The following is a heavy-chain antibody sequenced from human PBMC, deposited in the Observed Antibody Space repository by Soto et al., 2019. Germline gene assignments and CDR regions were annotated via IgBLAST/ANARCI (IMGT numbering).Heavy chain of an antibody. J-gene: IGHJ5*02. CDR3: ARGQRFSDWFDP. V-gene: IGHV4-4*07. D-gene: IGHD3-3*01. CDR1: GDSMSIYY. CDR2: VYSSGGT. Sequence: SETLSLTCTVSGDSMSIYYWTWIRQPAGKGLEWIGRVYSSGGTHYNPSLKSRVTISLDTSKNQFSLRLLSVTDADTAVYYCARGQRFSDWFDPWGQGTLVTVSS.